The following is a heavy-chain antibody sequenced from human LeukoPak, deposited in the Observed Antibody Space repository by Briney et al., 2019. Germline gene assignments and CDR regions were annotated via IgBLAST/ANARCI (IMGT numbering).Heavy chain of an antibody. CDR1: GFTFSSYA. D-gene: IGHD3-16*02. CDR2: ISGSGGST. Sequence: QPGGSLRLSCAASGFTFSSYAMSWVRQAPGKGLEWVSAISGSGGSTYYADSVKGRFTISRDNSKNTLYLQMNSLRAEDTAVYYCLPTTAYDYVWGSYRPFDYWGQGTLVTVSS. V-gene: IGHV3-23*01. J-gene: IGHJ4*02. CDR3: LPTTAYDYVWGSYRPFDY.